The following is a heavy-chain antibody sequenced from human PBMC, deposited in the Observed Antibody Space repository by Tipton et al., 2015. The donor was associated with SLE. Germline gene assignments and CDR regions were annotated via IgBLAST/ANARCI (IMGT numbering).Heavy chain of an antibody. D-gene: IGHD3-10*01. V-gene: IGHV3-30*04. Sequence: RSLRLSCAASGFTFNTSAMHWVRQAPGKGLEWVAVISHDGNNKYYADSVKGRFTISRDNSKETLYLQMHSLRVADTAVYYCARGHYYYGSGSYLNWFDPWGQGTLVTVSS. CDR3: ARGHYYYGSGSYLNWFDP. J-gene: IGHJ5*02. CDR1: GFTFNTSA. CDR2: ISHDGNNK.